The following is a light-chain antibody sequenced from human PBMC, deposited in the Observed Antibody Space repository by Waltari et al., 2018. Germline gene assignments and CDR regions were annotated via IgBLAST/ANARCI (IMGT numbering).Light chain of an antibody. CDR3: AAWDDTLKGL. J-gene: IGLJ3*02. V-gene: IGLV1-44*01. CDR1: SSNIGSNT. Sequence: QSVLTQPPSASGAPGPRVTITFSLGSSNIGSNTVNWYQHFPGPAPKLLIFNDDQRASGAPGRFSGSRSVTSASLAISGLQSEDEATYYCAAWDDTLKGLFGGGTTLTVL. CDR2: NDD.